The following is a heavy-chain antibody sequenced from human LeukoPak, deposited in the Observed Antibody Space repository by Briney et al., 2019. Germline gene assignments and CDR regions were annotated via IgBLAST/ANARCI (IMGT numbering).Heavy chain of an antibody. J-gene: IGHJ4*02. D-gene: IGHD3-22*01. Sequence: GGSLRLSCAASGFTFSSYAMSWVRQAPGKGLEWVSAISGSGGSTYYADSVKGRFTISRDNSKNTLYLQMNSLRAEDPAVYYCAKDLESVYYYDSSGYYSRPGYFDYWGQGTLVTVSS. CDR2: ISGSGGST. CDR3: AKDLESVYYYDSSGYYSRPGYFDY. V-gene: IGHV3-23*01. CDR1: GFTFSSYA.